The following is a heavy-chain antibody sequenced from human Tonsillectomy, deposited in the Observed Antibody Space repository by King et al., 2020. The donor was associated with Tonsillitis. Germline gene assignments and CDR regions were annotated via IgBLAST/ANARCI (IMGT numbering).Heavy chain of an antibody. Sequence: VPLVASGGGLVPPGRSLRLSCAASGFPFRSYAMHWVRQAPGKGLEWVAVISYDGSNHYYADSVQGRFTISRDNSKNTLYLQMNSLRAEATAVYYCARSEYNWNPAHYCDYGGQGTLVTVSS. J-gene: IGHJ4*02. D-gene: IGHD1-20*01. CDR1: GFPFRSYA. V-gene: IGHV3-30*01. CDR3: ARSEYNWNPAHYCDY. CDR2: ISYDGSNH.